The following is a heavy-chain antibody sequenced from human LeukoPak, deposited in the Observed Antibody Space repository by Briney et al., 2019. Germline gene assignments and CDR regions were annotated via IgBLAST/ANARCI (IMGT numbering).Heavy chain of an antibody. Sequence: HPGGSLRLSCAASGFIFSNHNMNWVRQAPGKGLEWVSYISSSSSTIYYADSVKGRFTISRDNSKNTLYLHINSLRAEDTAVYYCVKDNPLDYWGQGTLVIVSS. D-gene: IGHD1-14*01. J-gene: IGHJ4*02. CDR2: ISSSSSTI. V-gene: IGHV3-48*01. CDR1: GFIFSNHN. CDR3: VKDNPLDY.